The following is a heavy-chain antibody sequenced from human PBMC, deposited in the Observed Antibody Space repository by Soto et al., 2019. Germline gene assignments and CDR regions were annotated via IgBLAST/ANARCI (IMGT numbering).Heavy chain of an antibody. J-gene: IGHJ4*02. D-gene: IGHD1-26*01. V-gene: IGHV1-3*04. CDR3: ARDQYSGSYFY. CDR2: IVTDSGDT. Sequence: ASVKVSCKASGYAFTTYAMHWLRQAPGQSLEWMGWIVTDSGDTRYSQKFQGRVTMTSDTSASTAYMELRRLRSEDTAVYYCARDQYSGSYFYWGQGTLVTVSS. CDR1: GYAFTTYA.